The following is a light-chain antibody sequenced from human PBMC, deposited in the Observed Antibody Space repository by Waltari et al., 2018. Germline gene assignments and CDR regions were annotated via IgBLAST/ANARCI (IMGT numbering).Light chain of an antibody. CDR3: QSFDRSLTSWV. CDR1: SPNLRAHFD. V-gene: IGLV1-40*01. CDR2: HNN. J-gene: IGLJ3*02. Sequence: QSVLTQPPSVSGAPGQRVTISCTGGSPNLRAHFDVNWYQQLPGLAPRLLIYHNNNRPSGVPDRFSGSKSDTSASLAITGLQAEDEADYYCQSFDRSLTSWVFGGGTKLTVL.